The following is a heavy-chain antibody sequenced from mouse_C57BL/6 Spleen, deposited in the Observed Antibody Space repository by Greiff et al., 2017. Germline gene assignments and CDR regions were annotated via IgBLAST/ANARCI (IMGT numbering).Heavy chain of an antibody. J-gene: IGHJ4*01. CDR1: GYAFSSSW. V-gene: IGHV1-82*01. D-gene: IGHD2-5*01. CDR2: IYPGDGDT. CDR3: ARKDYSNSKDY. Sequence: QVQLQQSGPELVKPGASVTISCTASGYAFSSSWMNWVKQRPGKGLEWIGGIYPGDGDTNYKGKFKGKATRTADKYSSTAYMQSSSLTSEDSAVYFCARKDYSNSKDYWGQGTSVTVSS.